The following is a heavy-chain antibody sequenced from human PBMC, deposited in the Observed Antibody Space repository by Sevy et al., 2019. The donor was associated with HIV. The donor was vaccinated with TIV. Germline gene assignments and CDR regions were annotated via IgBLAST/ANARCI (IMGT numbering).Heavy chain of an antibody. CDR1: GFTFSSYS. V-gene: IGHV3-48*01. J-gene: IGHJ6*02. Sequence: GGSLRLSCAASGFTFSSYSMNWVRQAPGKGLEWVSYISSSSSTIYYADSVKGRFTISRDNAKNSLYLQMNSLRAEDTAVYYSARGGSSSSEEDYYYYGMDVWGQGTTVTVSS. CDR2: ISSSSSTI. CDR3: ARGGSSSSEEDYYYYGMDV. D-gene: IGHD6-6*01.